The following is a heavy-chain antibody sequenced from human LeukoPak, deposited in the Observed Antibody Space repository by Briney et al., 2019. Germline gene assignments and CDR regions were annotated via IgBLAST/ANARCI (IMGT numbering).Heavy chain of an antibody. CDR3: AKGLVNDWSALEY. J-gene: IGHJ4*02. CDR1: GFAFSSYA. CDR2: ISGSGGTT. V-gene: IGHV3-23*01. D-gene: IGHD3-9*01. Sequence: PGGSLRLSCAASGFAFSSYAMTWVRQAPGKGLEWVSAISGSGGTTYSADSVRGRSTISRDNSKNTLYLQMNSLRAEDTAIYYCAKGLVNDWSALEYWGQGTLVTVSS.